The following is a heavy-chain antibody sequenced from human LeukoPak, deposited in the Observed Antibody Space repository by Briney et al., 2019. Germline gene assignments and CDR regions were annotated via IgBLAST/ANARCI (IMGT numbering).Heavy chain of an antibody. J-gene: IGHJ6*02. D-gene: IGHD3-3*01. Sequence: PSETLSLTCTVSNDSLGTSYWSWLRQPPGKRLEWIGNVFYSGYANYNPSLKSRVTTSIDTSKNQFSLKLSSVTAADTAVYYCASTYYDFWSGYYPTYYGMDVWGQGTTVTVSS. CDR1: NDSLGTSY. CDR2: VFYSGYA. CDR3: ASTYYDFWSGYYPTYYGMDV. V-gene: IGHV4-59*01.